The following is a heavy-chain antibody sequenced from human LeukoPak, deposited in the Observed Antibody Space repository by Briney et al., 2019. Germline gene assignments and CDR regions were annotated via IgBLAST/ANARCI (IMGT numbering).Heavy chain of an antibody. D-gene: IGHD3-10*01. CDR3: ARSDYGTGRYAFYFDY. V-gene: IGHV3-33*01. CDR1: GFTFSGYG. J-gene: IGHJ4*02. CDR2: IWYDRSSK. Sequence: PGGSLRLSCAASGFTFSGYGMHWVRQAPGKGLEWVALIWYDRSSKYYANSVKGRFTISRDNAKKTLYLQMDSLRDEDTAVYYRARSDYGTGRYAFYFDYWGQGTQVTVSS.